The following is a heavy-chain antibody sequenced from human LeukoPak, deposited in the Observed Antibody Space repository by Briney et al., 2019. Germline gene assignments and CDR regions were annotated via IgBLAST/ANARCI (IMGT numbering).Heavy chain of an antibody. CDR3: ARDLTTSSTAYFHH. CDR2: ISSSRHT. J-gene: IGHJ1*01. Sequence: GGSLRLSCTASGFTFSSYSMNWVRQAPGKGLEWVSPISSSRHTYYADSLKGRFTISRDDGKNSLYLQMNSLRAEDTAVYYCARDLTTSSTAYFHHWGQGTLVTVSS. D-gene: IGHD6-6*01. CDR1: GFTFSSYS. V-gene: IGHV3-21*01.